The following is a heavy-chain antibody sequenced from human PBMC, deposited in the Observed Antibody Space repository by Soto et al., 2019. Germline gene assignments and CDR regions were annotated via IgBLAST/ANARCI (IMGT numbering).Heavy chain of an antibody. J-gene: IGHJ3*02. CDR2: ISYSGST. CDR1: GGSITTVGNY. CDR3: ARLLGSGNYLGIFDAFDI. V-gene: IGHV4-31*03. D-gene: IGHD1-26*01. Sequence: QVQLQESGPGLVQPSQTLSLACTVSGGSITTVGNYWSWIRQFPGKGLEWIGHISYSGSTNSNPSLRSRLSMSVHTSKNQFSLEVSSVTAADTAVYYCARLLGSGNYLGIFDAFDIWGQGTVVTVSS.